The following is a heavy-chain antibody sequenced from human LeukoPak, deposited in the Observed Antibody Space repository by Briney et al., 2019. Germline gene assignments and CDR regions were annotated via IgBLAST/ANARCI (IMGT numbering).Heavy chain of an antibody. D-gene: IGHD3-22*01. CDR2: IYYSGST. CDR1: DGSINSYY. CDR3: ARTTYYYDSSGFLGVDAFDI. Sequence: PSETLSLTCSVSDGSINSYYWNWIRRPPGKGLEWIGYIYYSGSTNYNPSLKSRVTISVDTSKNQFSLKLSSVTAADTAVYYCARTTYYYDSSGFLGVDAFDIWGQGTMVTVSS. V-gene: IGHV4-59*01. J-gene: IGHJ3*02.